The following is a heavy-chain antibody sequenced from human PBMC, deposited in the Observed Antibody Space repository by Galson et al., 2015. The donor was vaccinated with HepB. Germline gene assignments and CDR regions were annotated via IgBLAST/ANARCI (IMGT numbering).Heavy chain of an antibody. Sequence: SLRLSCAASGFTFSSYGMHWVRQAPGKGLEWVAVIWYDGSNKYYADSVKGRFTISRDNSKNTLYLQMNSLRAEDTAVYYCASGRMAAAGIYYYYYGMDVWGQGTTVTVSS. D-gene: IGHD6-13*01. J-gene: IGHJ6*02. CDR3: ASGRMAAAGIYYYYYGMDV. CDR1: GFTFSSYG. V-gene: IGHV3-33*01. CDR2: IWYDGSNK.